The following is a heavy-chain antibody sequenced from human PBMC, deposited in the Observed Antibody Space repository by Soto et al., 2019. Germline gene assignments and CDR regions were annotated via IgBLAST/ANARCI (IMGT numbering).Heavy chain of an antibody. CDR1: GGSFSGYY. CDR2: INHSGST. J-gene: IGHJ4*02. CDR3: ARGPSSIAARTLDY. D-gene: IGHD6-6*01. Sequence: SETLSLTCAVYGGSFSGYYWSWIRQPPGKGLEWIGEINHSGSTNYNPSLKSRVTISVDTSKNQFSLKLSSVTAADTAVYYCARGPSSIAARTLDYWGQGTLVTSPQ. V-gene: IGHV4-34*01.